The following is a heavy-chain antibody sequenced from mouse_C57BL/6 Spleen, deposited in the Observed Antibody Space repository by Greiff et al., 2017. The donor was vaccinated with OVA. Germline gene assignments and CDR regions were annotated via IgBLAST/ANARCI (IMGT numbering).Heavy chain of an antibody. Sequence: VQLQQSGAELVRPGASVTLSCKASGYTFTDYEMHWVKQTPVHGLEWIGAIDPETGGTAYNQKFKGKAILTADKSSSTAYMELRSLTSEDSAVYYCTRVGSFYYFDYWGQGTTLTVSS. J-gene: IGHJ2*01. CDR1: GYTFTDYE. D-gene: IGHD1-1*01. CDR2: IDPETGGT. CDR3: TRVGSFYYFDY. V-gene: IGHV1-15*01.